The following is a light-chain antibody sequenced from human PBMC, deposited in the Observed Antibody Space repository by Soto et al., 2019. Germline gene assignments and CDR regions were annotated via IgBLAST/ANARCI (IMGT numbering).Light chain of an antibody. CDR2: TAS. CDR1: QSISSL. CDR3: QHCYSYPGA. Sequence: DIQMTQSPSTLSASVGDRVTITCRASQSISSLLNWYQQKPGKAPKLLIYTASTFKSGVPSRFSGSGSGTEFTLTISSLQPDDFATYYCQHCYSYPGAFGQGTKVEIK. J-gene: IGKJ1*01. V-gene: IGKV1-5*03.